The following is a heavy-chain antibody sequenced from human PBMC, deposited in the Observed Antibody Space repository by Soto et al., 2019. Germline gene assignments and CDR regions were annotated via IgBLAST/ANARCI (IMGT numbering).Heavy chain of an antibody. CDR2: ISSSSSYI. CDR3: ARDGDYGDYGGGGFDY. D-gene: IGHD4-17*01. V-gene: IGHV3-21*01. Sequence: EVQLVESGGGLVKPGGSLRLSCAASGFTFSSYSMNWVRQAPGKGLEWVSSISSSSSYIYYADSVKGRFTISRDNAKNSLYLQMNSLRAEDTAVYYCARDGDYGDYGGGGFDYWGRGTLVTVSS. J-gene: IGHJ4*02. CDR1: GFTFSSYS.